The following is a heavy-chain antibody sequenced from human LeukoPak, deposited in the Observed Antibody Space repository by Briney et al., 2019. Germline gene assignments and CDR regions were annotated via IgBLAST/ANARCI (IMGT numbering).Heavy chain of an antibody. Sequence: SETLSLTCAVYGGSFSGYYWSWIRQPPGKGLEWIGEINHSGSTNYNPSLKSRVTISVDTSKNQFSLKLSSVTAADTAVYSCARGYCTNAVCSAGPTQAWGQGILVTVSS. D-gene: IGHD2-8*01. CDR1: GGSFSGYY. CDR3: ARGYCTNAVCSAGPTQA. V-gene: IGHV4-34*01. J-gene: IGHJ4*02. CDR2: INHSGST.